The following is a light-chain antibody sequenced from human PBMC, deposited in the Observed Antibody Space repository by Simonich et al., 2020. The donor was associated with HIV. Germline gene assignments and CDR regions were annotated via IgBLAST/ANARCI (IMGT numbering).Light chain of an antibody. Sequence: EIVMTQSPATLSVSPGERATLSCRASQSVNSNVAWYQQKPGQAPRLLIYAVSTRATDIPARFSGSGSWTDFTLTISSLEPEDFAVYYCQQRSNWPLTFGGGTKVEIK. CDR3: QQRSNWPLT. CDR2: AVS. CDR1: QSVNSN. J-gene: IGKJ4*01. V-gene: IGKV3-15*01.